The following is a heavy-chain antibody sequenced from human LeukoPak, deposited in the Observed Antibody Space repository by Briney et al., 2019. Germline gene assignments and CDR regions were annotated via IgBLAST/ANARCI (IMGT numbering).Heavy chain of an antibody. D-gene: IGHD1-26*01. V-gene: IGHV1-2*02. CDR3: ARDLVLVGATINAYYYYYMDV. CDR1: GYTFTGYY. J-gene: IGHJ6*03. Sequence: ASVKVSCKASGYTFTGYYMHWVRQAPGQGLEWMGWINPSSGGTNYAQKFQGRVTMTRDTSISTAYMELSRLRSDDTAVYYCARDLVLVGATINAYYYYYMDVWGKGTTVTVSS. CDR2: INPSSGGT.